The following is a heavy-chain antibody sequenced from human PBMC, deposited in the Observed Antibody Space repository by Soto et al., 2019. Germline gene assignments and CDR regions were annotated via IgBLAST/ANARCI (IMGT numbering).Heavy chain of an antibody. Sequence: GGSLRLSCAASGFTFSTYWMSWVRQAPGKGLEWVANIKEDGSEKYYVDSVEGRFTISRDNAKNSLYLQMTSLRAEDTALYYCARGWGYFDSSGFPYLYAMDVWGQGTTVTVSS. CDR2: IKEDGSEK. D-gene: IGHD3-22*01. J-gene: IGHJ6*02. V-gene: IGHV3-7*01. CDR1: GFTFSTYW. CDR3: ARGWGYFDSSGFPYLYAMDV.